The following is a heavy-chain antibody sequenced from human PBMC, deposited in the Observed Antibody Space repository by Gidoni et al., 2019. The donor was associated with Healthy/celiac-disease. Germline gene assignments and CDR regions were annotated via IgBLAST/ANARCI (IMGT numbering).Heavy chain of an antibody. Sequence: EVQLLASGGGLVQPGGSLRLSCAASGFTFRRYAMGWVRQAPGKGLEWVSAISGSGGSTYYADSVKGRFTISRDNSKNTLYLQMNSLRAEDTAVYYCATSLVRGIDYYYYYMDVWGKGTTVTVSS. J-gene: IGHJ6*03. V-gene: IGHV3-23*01. CDR1: GFTFRRYA. D-gene: IGHD2-8*02. CDR2: ISGSGGST. CDR3: ATSLVRGIDYYYYYMDV.